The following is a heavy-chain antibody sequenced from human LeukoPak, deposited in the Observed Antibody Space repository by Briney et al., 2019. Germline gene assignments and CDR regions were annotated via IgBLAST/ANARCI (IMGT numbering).Heavy chain of an antibody. D-gene: IGHD1-26*01. J-gene: IGHJ4*02. V-gene: IGHV4-34*01. CDR3: ARVRSQRSGSYYPYYFDY. CDR1: GGSFSGYY. CDR2: INHSGST. Sequence: SETLSLTCAVYGGSFSGYYWSWIRQPPGKGLEWIGEINHSGSTNYNPSLKSRVTISVDTSKNQFSLKLSSVTAADTAVYYCARVRSQRSGSYYPYYFDYWGQGTLVTVSS.